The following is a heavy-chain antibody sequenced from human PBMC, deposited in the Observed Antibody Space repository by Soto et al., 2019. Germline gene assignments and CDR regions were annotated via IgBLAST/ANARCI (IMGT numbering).Heavy chain of an antibody. CDR2: IYTSGST. CDR1: GGSISSYY. Sequence: SETLSLTCTVSGGSISSYYWSWIRQPAGKGLEWIGRIYTSGSTNYNPSLKSRVTMSVGTSKNQFSLKLSSVTAADTAMYYCARACSSNNCYDVFDYWGQGTLVTVSS. J-gene: IGHJ4*02. D-gene: IGHD2-2*01. CDR3: ARACSSNNCYDVFDY. V-gene: IGHV4-4*07.